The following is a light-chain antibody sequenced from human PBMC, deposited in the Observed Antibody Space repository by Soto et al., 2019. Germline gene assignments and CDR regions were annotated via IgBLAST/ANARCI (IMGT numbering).Light chain of an antibody. CDR2: EVS. CDR1: SSDVGAYNY. Sequence: HSVLAQRASGSGSPGQSVAISCTGTSSDVGAYNYVSWYQQHPGKAPKLLLSEVSNRPSGVSDRFSGSKSGNTASLTISGLQAEDEADYYCSSLTTSFTYVFGTGPKVTVL. V-gene: IGLV2-14*01. CDR3: SSLTTSFTYV. J-gene: IGLJ1*01.